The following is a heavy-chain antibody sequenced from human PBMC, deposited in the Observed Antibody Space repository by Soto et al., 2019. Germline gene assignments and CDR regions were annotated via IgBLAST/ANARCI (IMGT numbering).Heavy chain of an antibody. D-gene: IGHD2-15*01. J-gene: IGHJ5*02. V-gene: IGHV1-69*01. CDR1: GGTFSSYA. CDR3: ARDPYCSGCSCYPRRQYA. CDR2: IIPIFGTA. Sequence: QVQLVQSGAEVKKPGSSVKVSCKASGGTFSSYAISWVRQAPGQGLEWMGGIIPIFGTANYAQKFQGRVTITADESTSTAYMELSSLRSEDTDVYYCARDPYCSGCSCYPRRQYAWGQGTLVTVSS.